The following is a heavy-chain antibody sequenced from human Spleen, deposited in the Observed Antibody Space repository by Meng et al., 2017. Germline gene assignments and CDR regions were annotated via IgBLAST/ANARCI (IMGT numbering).Heavy chain of an antibody. V-gene: IGHV3-23*01. D-gene: IGHD3-10*01. Sequence: GESLKISCVGSGITFSGYAMSWVRQAPGKGLEWVSSIGGTGGHTYYADSVKGRFTISRDNSKNTLYLQMNSLRVEDTAVYYCAREGAGETPFDYWGQGTLVTVSS. J-gene: IGHJ4*02. CDR2: IGGTGGHT. CDR3: AREGAGETPFDY. CDR1: GITFSGYA.